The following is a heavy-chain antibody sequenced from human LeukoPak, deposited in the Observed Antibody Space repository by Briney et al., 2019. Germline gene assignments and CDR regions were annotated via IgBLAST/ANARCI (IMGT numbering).Heavy chain of an antibody. CDR2: IIPILGIA. V-gene: IGHV1-69*04. D-gene: IGHD3-22*01. Sequence: ASVKVSCKASGGTFSSYAISWVRQAPGQGLEWMGRIIPILGIANYAQKFQGRVTITADKSTSTAYMELSSLRSEDTAVYYCASGLIDSSGYYLDYWGQGTLVTVSS. CDR1: GGTFSSYA. J-gene: IGHJ4*02. CDR3: ASGLIDSSGYYLDY.